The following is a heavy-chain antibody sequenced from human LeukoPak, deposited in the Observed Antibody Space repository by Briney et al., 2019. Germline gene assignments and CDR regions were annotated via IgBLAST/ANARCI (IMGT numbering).Heavy chain of an antibody. D-gene: IGHD5-12*01. J-gene: IGHJ4*02. V-gene: IGHV1-2*02. CDR3: ARRSGYAPDY. CDR2: INPNSGGT. CDR1: GYIFTGYY. Sequence: ASVKVSCKASGYIFTGYYIHWVRQAPGQGLQWMGWINPNSGGTNYAQKFQGRVTMTRDTSISTAYMELSRLRPDDTAVYYCARRSGYAPDYWGQGTLVTVSS.